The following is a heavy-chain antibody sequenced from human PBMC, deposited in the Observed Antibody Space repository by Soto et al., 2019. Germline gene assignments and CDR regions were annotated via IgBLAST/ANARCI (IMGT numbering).Heavy chain of an antibody. J-gene: IGHJ3*02. D-gene: IGHD5-18*01. CDR3: ARFTWIQLWPDAFDI. V-gene: IGHV3-7*03. CDR2: IKQDGSEK. Sequence: PGGSLRLSCAASGFTFSSYWMSWVRQAPGKGLEWVANIKQDGSEKYYVDSVKGRFTISRDNAKNSLYLQMNSLRAGDTAVYYCARFTWIQLWPDAFDIWGQGTMVTVSS. CDR1: GFTFSSYW.